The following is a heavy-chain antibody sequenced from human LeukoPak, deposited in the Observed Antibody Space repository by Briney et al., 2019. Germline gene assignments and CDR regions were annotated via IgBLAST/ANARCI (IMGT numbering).Heavy chain of an antibody. Sequence: MSSETLSLTCTVSGGSISSSSYYWGWIRQPPGKGLEWIGSIYYSGSTYYNPSLKSRVTISVDTSKNQFSLKLSSVTAADTAAYYCARHDVGWYTGVGYWGQGTLVTVSS. CDR2: IYYSGST. CDR3: ARHDVGWYTGVGY. CDR1: GGSISSSSYY. J-gene: IGHJ4*02. V-gene: IGHV4-39*01. D-gene: IGHD6-19*01.